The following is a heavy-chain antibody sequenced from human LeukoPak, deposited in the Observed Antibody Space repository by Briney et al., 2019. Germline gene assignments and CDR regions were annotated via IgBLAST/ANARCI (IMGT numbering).Heavy chain of an antibody. J-gene: IGHJ5*02. CDR2: ISAYNGNT. Sequence: ASVKVSCKASGYTFTSYGISWVRQAPGQGLEWMGWISAYNGNTNYAQKLQGRVTMTTDTSTSTAYMELRSLRSDDTAVYYCARGTAAAGTHLGLDWFDPWGQGTLVTVSS. V-gene: IGHV1-18*01. CDR1: GYTFTSYG. D-gene: IGHD6-13*01. CDR3: ARGTAAAGTHLGLDWFDP.